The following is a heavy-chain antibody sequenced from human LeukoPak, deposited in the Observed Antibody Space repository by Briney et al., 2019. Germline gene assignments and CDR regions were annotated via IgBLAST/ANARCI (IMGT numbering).Heavy chain of an antibody. V-gene: IGHV4-61*01. CDR1: GGSVSSDSYF. CDR3: ARVWRNPSFGVDV. J-gene: IGHJ6*02. Sequence: SETLSLTCTASGGSVSSDSYFWSWIRQPPGRGLESIGYIYYSGSTNYNPSLKSRVTISVDTSKNQFSLRLSSVTAADTAVYYCARVWRNPSFGVDVWGQGTTVTVSS. D-gene: IGHD1-14*01. CDR2: IYYSGST.